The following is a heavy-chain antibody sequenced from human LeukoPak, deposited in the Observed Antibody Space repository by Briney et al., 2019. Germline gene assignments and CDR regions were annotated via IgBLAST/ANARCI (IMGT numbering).Heavy chain of an antibody. CDR3: ARGTRYNSASPFSHYYYMDV. D-gene: IGHD1-1*01. CDR1: GGSFSDYC. V-gene: IGHV4-34*01. CDR2: VNHGGGT. Sequence: SETLSLTCAVYGGSFSDYCWTWIRQPPGKGLEWIGEVNHGGGTNYNPSLESRVTVSVDTSKNQFSLNLSSVTAADTAVYYCARGTRYNSASPFSHYYYMDVWGKGTTVTVSS. J-gene: IGHJ6*03.